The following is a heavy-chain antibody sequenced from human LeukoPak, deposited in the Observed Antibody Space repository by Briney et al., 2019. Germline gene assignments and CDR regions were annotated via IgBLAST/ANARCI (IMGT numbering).Heavy chain of an antibody. CDR3: ARGRGSRTGYNGDYLDQ. Sequence: ASVKVSCKASGGTFGNYAINWVRQAPEQGLEWMGRITPILGSINYAQKFQGRVTITADRSTSTGYMDVAGLRSEDTAVYYCARGRGSRTGYNGDYLDQWGQGTLVTVSS. CDR2: ITPILGSI. V-gene: IGHV1-69*04. J-gene: IGHJ4*02. D-gene: IGHD5-18*01. CDR1: GGTFGNYA.